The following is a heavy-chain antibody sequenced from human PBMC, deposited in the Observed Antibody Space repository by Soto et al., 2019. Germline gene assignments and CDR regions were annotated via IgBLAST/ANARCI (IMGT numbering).Heavy chain of an antibody. J-gene: IGHJ4*02. CDR3: AKHEGYCSSTTCSNFDS. CDR2: IYPGDSDT. Sequence: GESLKISCRGSGFTFTNYWIAWVRQMPGKGLEWMGIIYPGDSDTSYSPSFQGQVTISADKSINTAYLHWSTLKASDTAMYYCAKHEGYCSSTTCSNFDSWGQGTLVTLSS. D-gene: IGHD2-2*01. V-gene: IGHV5-51*01. CDR1: GFTFTNYW.